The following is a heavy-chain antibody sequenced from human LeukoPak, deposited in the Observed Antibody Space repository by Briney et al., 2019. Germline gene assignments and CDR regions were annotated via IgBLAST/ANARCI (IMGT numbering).Heavy chain of an antibody. J-gene: IGHJ5*02. D-gene: IGHD3-10*01. CDR2: ISSSSSYI. V-gene: IGHV3-21*01. CDR1: GFTFSSYS. Sequence: GGSLRLSCAASGFTFSSYSMNWVRQAPGKGLEWVSSISSSSSYIYYADSVKGRFTISRDNAKNSLYLQMNSLRAEDTAAYYCAAGSGSYRDWFDPWGQGTLVTVSS. CDR3: AAGSGSYRDWFDP.